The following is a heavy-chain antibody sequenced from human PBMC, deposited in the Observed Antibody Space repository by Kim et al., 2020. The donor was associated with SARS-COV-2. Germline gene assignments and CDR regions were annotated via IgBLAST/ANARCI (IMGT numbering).Heavy chain of an antibody. CDR1: GFSVSTDY. V-gene: IGHV3-66*02. CDR2: IYSGGST. J-gene: IGHJ4*02. D-gene: IGHD6-19*01. CDR3: ARLAVAGPVYSDY. Sequence: GGSLRLSCAGSGFSVSTDYMSWVRQAPGKGLEFVSVIYSGGSTYYADSVKGRFTISRDNSKNTLYLQMNSLRPEDTAVYYCARLAVAGPVYSDYWGQGTLVTVSS.